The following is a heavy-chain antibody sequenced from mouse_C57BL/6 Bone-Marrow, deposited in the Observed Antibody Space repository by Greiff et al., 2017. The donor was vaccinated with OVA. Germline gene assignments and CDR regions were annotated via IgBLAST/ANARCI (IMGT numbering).Heavy chain of an antibody. Sequence: EVMLVESGGGLVQSGRSLRLSCATSGFTFSDFYMEWVRQAPGKGLEWIAASRNKANDYTTEYSASGKGRFTVSKDTSQSILYLQMNALRAEDTAIYYCARDNWDWYFDVWGTGTTVTVSS. CDR2: SRNKANDYTT. D-gene: IGHD4-1*01. CDR3: ARDNWDWYFDV. V-gene: IGHV7-1*01. CDR1: GFTFSDFY. J-gene: IGHJ1*03.